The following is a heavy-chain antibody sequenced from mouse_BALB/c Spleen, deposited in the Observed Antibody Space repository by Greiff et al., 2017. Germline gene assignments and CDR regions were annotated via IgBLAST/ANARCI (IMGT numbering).Heavy chain of an antibody. J-gene: IGHJ4*01. CDR2: IHYSGST. D-gene: IGHD2-3*01. Sequence: EVKLQESGPDLVKPSQSLSLTCTVTGYSITSGYSWHWIRQFPGNKLEWMGYIHYSGSTNYNPSLKSRISITRDTSKNQFFLQLNSVTTEDTATYYCARSRHDYAMDYWGQGTSVTVSS. CDR3: ARSRHDYAMDY. CDR1: GYSITSGYS. V-gene: IGHV3-1*02.